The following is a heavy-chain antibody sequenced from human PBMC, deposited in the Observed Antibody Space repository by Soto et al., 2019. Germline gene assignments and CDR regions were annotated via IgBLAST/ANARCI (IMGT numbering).Heavy chain of an antibody. V-gene: IGHV3-30*18. CDR1: GFTFSSYG. J-gene: IGHJ4*02. CDR3: AKGPHSGWYWCYFDY. Sequence: GGSLRLSCAASGFTFSSYGMHWVRQAPGKGLEWVAVISYDGSNKYYADSVKGRFTISRDNSKNTLYLQMNSLRAEDTAVYYCAKGPHSGWYWCYFDYWGQGTLVTVSS. CDR2: ISYDGSNK. D-gene: IGHD6-19*01.